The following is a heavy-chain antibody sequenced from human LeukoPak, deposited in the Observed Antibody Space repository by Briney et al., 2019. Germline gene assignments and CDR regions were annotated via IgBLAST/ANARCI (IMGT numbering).Heavy chain of an antibody. CDR2: IYHSGST. J-gene: IGHJ2*01. Sequence: SETLSLTCTVSGDSISTYYWSWIRQPPGKGLEWIGYIYHSGSTYYNPSLKSRVTISVDRSKNQFSLKLSSVTAADTAVYYCARVRVYDSSGYYSTDWYFDLWGRGTLVTVSS. D-gene: IGHD3-22*01. CDR1: GDSISTYY. CDR3: ARVRVYDSSGYYSTDWYFDL. V-gene: IGHV4-59*12.